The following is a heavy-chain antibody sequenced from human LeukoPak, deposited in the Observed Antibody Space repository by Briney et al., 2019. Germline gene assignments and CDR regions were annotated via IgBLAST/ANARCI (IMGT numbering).Heavy chain of an antibody. V-gene: IGHV3-23*01. CDR1: GFTFSSYA. CDR3: AKASVRGVIINPDDY. Sequence: GGSLRLSCAASGFTFSSYAMRWGRQAPGEGLEWVSAISGSGGSTYYADSVKGRFTISRDNSKNTLYLQMNSLRAEDTAVYYCAKASVRGVIINPDDYWRQGTRVTVSS. D-gene: IGHD3-10*01. J-gene: IGHJ4*02. CDR2: ISGSGGST.